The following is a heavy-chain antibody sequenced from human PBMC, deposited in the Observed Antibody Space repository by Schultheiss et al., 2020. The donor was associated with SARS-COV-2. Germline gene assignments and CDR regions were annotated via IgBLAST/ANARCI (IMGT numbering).Heavy chain of an antibody. J-gene: IGHJ6*03. CDR3: ARLPLYSPMDV. Sequence: SETLSLTCAVSGGSISSSNWWSWVRQPPGKGLEWIGEIYHSGSTNYNPSLKSRVTISVDTSKNQFSLKLSSVTAADTAVYYCARLPLYSPMDVWGKGTTVTVSS. V-gene: IGHV4-4*02. CDR2: IYHSGST. D-gene: IGHD2-8*01. CDR1: GGSISSSNW.